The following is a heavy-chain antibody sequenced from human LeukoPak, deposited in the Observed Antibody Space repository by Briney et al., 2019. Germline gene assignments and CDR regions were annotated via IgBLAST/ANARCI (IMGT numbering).Heavy chain of an antibody. CDR1: GGSVSSGGYY. D-gene: IGHD2-2*01. V-gene: IGHV4-31*03. J-gene: IGHJ6*03. CDR2: IYYSGSI. CDR3: ARGSTPAAARYYYYYMDV. Sequence: MTSETLSLTCTVSGGSVSSGGYYWSWIRQHPGKGMDWIGYIYYSGSIYSHPSLKTRVPISVDTSKNQFSLKLSSVTAADTAVYYCARGSTPAAARYYYYYMDVWGKGTTVTVSS.